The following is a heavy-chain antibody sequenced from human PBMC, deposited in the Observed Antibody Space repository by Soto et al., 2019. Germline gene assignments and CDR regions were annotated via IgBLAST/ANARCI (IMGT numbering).Heavy chain of an antibody. Sequence: EVQLLESGGGLVQPGVSLRLSCAASGFTFSSYAMSWVRQAPGKGLEWVSAISGSGGSTYYADSVKGRFTISRDNSKNTLYLQMNSLRAEDTAVYYCARLSLRYFDWLSPIDYWGQGTLVTVSS. CDR3: ARLSLRYFDWLSPIDY. CDR2: ISGSGGST. CDR1: GFTFSSYA. V-gene: IGHV3-23*01. D-gene: IGHD3-9*01. J-gene: IGHJ4*02.